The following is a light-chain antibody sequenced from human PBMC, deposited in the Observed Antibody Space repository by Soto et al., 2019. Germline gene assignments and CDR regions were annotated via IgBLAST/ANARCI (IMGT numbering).Light chain of an antibody. CDR1: QSVSSN. CDR3: QQYNNWPPN. CDR2: GAS. V-gene: IGKV3-15*01. J-gene: IGKJ5*01. Sequence: EIVMTQSPATLSVSPAERATLSCRASQSVSSNLAWYQQKPGQAPRLLIYGASTRATGIPARFSGSGSGTEFTLTISSLQSEDFAVYYCQQYNNWPPNFGQGTRLEIK.